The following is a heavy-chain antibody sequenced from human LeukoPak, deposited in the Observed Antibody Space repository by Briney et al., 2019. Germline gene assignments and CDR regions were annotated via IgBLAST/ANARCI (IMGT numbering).Heavy chain of an antibody. J-gene: IGHJ6*03. CDR1: GFTFSSYG. CDR2: MSGRGGIT. CDR3: ARPYGSGSYYYMDV. V-gene: IGHV3-23*01. Sequence: GGSLRLSCAASGFTFSSYGMSWVRQAPGKGLEWVSAMSGRGGITYYADSVKGRFTISRDNSKNTLYLQMNSLRAEDTALYYCARPYGSGSYYYMDVWGKGTTVTVSS. D-gene: IGHD3-10*01.